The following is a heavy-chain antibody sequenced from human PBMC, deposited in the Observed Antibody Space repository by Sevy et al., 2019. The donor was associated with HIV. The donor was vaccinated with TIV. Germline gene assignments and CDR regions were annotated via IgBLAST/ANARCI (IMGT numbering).Heavy chain of an antibody. V-gene: IGHV3-23*01. J-gene: IGHJ4*02. CDR1: GFTFSSFA. CDR3: AKKMGGGSGMAFLVDF. D-gene: IGHD5-18*01. Sequence: GGSLRLSCAASGFTFSSFAMGWVRQAPGKGLDWISVISGTGDYTYHADSVKGQFTISRDNSKNTLFLQMNSLRAEDTAIFYCAKKMGGGSGMAFLVDFWGQRTLVTVSS. CDR2: ISGTGDYT.